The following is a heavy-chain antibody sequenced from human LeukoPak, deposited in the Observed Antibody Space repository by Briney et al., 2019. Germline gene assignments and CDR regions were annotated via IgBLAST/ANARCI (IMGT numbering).Heavy chain of an antibody. J-gene: IGHJ4*02. CDR3: ARGGSYTSPFGY. CDR2: ISSSSSYI. CDR1: GLTFSSYS. D-gene: IGHD1-26*01. Sequence: GGSLRLSCAASGLTFSSYSMNWVRQAPGKGLEWVSSISSSSSYIYYADSVKGRFTISRDNAKNSLYLQMNSLRAEDTAVYYCARGGSYTSPFGYWGQGTLVTVSS. V-gene: IGHV3-21*01.